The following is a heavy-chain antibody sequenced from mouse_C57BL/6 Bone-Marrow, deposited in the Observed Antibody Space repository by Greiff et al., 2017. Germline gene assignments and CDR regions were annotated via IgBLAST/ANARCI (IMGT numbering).Heavy chain of an antibody. Sequence: EVKLVESGPGLVKPSQSLSLTCSVTGYSITSGYYWNWIRQFPGNKLEWMGYISYDGSNNYNPSLKNRISITRDTSKNQFFLKLNSVTTEDTATYYCANYYGSSYRYFDVGGTGTTVTVSS. D-gene: IGHD1-1*01. CDR3: ANYYGSSYRYFDV. V-gene: IGHV3-6*01. J-gene: IGHJ1*03. CDR2: ISYDGSN. CDR1: GYSITSGYY.